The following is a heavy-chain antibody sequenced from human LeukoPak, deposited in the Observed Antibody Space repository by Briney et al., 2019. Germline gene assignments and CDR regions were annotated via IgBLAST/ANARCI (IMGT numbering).Heavy chain of an antibody. J-gene: IGHJ6*03. CDR2: INPSGGST. CDR3: ARDGVVWHLVSYYYYYYMDV. Sequence: GASVKVSCKASGYTFTSYYMHWVRQAPGQGLEWMGIINPSGGSTSYAQKFQGRVTMTRDTSTSTVYMELSSLRSEDTAVYYCARDGVVWHLVSYYYYYYMDVWGKGTTVTVSS. V-gene: IGHV1-46*01. CDR1: GYTFTSYY. D-gene: IGHD6-6*01.